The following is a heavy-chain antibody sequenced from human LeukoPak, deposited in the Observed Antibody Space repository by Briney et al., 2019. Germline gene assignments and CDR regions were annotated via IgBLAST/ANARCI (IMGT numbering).Heavy chain of an antibody. CDR1: GFTFSSYA. CDR3: ARDRSQRAYGYGPDGE. D-gene: IGHD5-18*01. J-gene: IGHJ4*02. CDR2: VSYDGSNK. V-gene: IGHV3-30*01. Sequence: GGSLRLSCAASGFTFSSYAMHWVRQAPGKGLEWVAVVSYDGSNKFYADSVKGRFTISRDNSKNTLFLQMNSLRAEDTAVYYCARDRSQRAYGYGPDGEWGRGTLVTVSS.